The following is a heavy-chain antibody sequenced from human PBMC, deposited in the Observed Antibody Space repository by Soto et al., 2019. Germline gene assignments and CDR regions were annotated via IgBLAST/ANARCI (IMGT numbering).Heavy chain of an antibody. CDR1: GFTFSSYW. D-gene: IGHD2-2*01. V-gene: IGHV3-74*01. CDR3: DGEFRGVVVPADRVHWLDP. CDR2: INSDGSST. Sequence: GGSLRLSCAASGFTFSSYWMNWVRQAPGKGLVWVSRINSDGSSTRYADSVKGRFTISRDNAKNTLYLQMNSLRAEDTPVYNCDGEFRGVVVPADRVHWLDPWGPGTLVTVSS. J-gene: IGHJ5*02.